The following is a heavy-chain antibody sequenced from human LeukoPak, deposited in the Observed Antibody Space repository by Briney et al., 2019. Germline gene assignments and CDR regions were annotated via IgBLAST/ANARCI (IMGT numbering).Heavy chain of an antibody. CDR2: TYHSGTT. J-gene: IGHJ5*02. Sequence: SETLSLTCAVSGGSINSGGYSWTWIRQPPGKGLEWIGSTYHSGTTYYNPSLKSRVTISVDRSKNQFSLKLTSVTAADTAVYYCARTYYSDSYCFDPWGQGTLVTVSS. CDR3: ARTYYSDSYCFDP. CDR1: GGSINSGGYS. V-gene: IGHV4-30-2*01. D-gene: IGHD3-22*01.